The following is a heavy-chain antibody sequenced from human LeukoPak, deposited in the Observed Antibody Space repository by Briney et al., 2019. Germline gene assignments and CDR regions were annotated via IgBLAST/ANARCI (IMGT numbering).Heavy chain of an antibody. D-gene: IGHD6-13*01. CDR1: GFTFSSYW. V-gene: IGHV3-7*03. Sequence: GGSLRLSCAASGFTFSSYWMSWVRQAPGKGLEWVANIKQDGSGKYYVDSVKGRFTISRDNAKNSLYLQMNSLRAEDTAVYYCARDPIAAAGITFDYWGQGTLVTVSS. CDR2: IKQDGSGK. CDR3: ARDPIAAAGITFDY. J-gene: IGHJ4*02.